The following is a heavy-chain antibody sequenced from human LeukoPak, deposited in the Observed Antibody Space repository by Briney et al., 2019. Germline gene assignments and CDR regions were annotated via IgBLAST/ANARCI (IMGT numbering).Heavy chain of an antibody. Sequence: GGSLRLSCAASGFTFSSYAMHWVRQAPGKGLEWVAVISYDGSNKYYADSVKGRFTISRDNSKNTLYLQMNSLRAEDTAVYYCARSDDYGDYFDYWGRGTLVTVSS. CDR2: ISYDGSNK. D-gene: IGHD4-17*01. V-gene: IGHV3-30*04. CDR1: GFTFSSYA. CDR3: ARSDDYGDYFDY. J-gene: IGHJ4*02.